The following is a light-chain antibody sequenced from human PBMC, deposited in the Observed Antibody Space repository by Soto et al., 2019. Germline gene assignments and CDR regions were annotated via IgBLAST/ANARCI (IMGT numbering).Light chain of an antibody. CDR2: DVS. J-gene: IGKJ5*01. Sequence: EIVLTQSPDTLSLSPGERVTLSCRASQSVSNSLAWYQQKPGQPPRLLIYDVSNRATGIPARFSGSGSGTDFTLTITSLEPEDFAVYFCHQRYNWPRVTFGQGTRLEI. CDR1: QSVSNS. V-gene: IGKV3-11*01. CDR3: HQRYNWPRVT.